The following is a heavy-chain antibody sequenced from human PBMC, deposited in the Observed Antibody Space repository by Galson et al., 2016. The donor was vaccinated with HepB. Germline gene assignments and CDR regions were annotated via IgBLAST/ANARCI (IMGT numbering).Heavy chain of an antibody. D-gene: IGHD2-15*01. V-gene: IGHV6-1*01. CDR1: GDSVSSNSAA. Sequence: CAISGDSVSSNSAAWNWIRQSPSRGLEWLGRTYYRSQWFYDYAVSVKSRMIINADTSKNQLSLQLNSVTPEDTAVYYCARAKGFCSGGSCPYNWFDPWGQGILVTVSS. J-gene: IGHJ5*02. CDR3: ARAKGFCSGGSCPYNWFDP. CDR2: TYYRSQWFY.